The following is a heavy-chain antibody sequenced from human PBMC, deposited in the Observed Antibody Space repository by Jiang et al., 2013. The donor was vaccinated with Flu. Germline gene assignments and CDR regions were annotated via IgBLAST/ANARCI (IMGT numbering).Heavy chain of an antibody. Sequence: FSSYSMNWVRQAPGKGLEWVSSISSSSSYIYYADSVKGRFTISRDNAKNSLYLQMNSLRAEDTAVYYCARVSPRNYYYGMDVWGQGTTVTVSS. CDR1: FSSYS. D-gene: IGHD7-27*01. CDR2: ISSSSSYI. J-gene: IGHJ6*02. CDR3: ARVSPRNYYYGMDV. V-gene: IGHV3-21*01.